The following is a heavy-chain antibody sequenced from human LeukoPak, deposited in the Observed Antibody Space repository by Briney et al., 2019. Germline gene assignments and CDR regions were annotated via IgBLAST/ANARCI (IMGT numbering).Heavy chain of an antibody. CDR2: IGSGGTTI. CDR3: ARSRNTIFESWFDP. V-gene: IGHV3-48*01. D-gene: IGHD3-3*01. CDR1: RFPFSRYS. J-gene: IGHJ5*02. Sequence: PGGSLRLSCAASRFPFSRYSMNWVRQAPGKGLEWVSYIGSGGTTIYYADPVKGRFTISRDNAKNSLYLQMNGLRAEDTAVYYCARSRNTIFESWFDPWGQGTLVTVSS.